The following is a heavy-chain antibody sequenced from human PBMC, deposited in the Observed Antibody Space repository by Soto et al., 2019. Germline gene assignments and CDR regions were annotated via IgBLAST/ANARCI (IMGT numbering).Heavy chain of an antibody. CDR1: GYTFTSYG. V-gene: IGHV1-18*01. CDR2: ISAYNGNT. J-gene: IGHJ4*02. Sequence: GASVKVSCKASGYTFTSYGISWVRQAPGQGLEWMGWISAYNGNTNYAQKLQGRVTMTTDTSTSTAYMELRSLRSDDTAVYYCAREAERGYSYGYPFDYWGEGTLVTVSS. D-gene: IGHD5-18*01. CDR3: AREAERGYSYGYPFDY.